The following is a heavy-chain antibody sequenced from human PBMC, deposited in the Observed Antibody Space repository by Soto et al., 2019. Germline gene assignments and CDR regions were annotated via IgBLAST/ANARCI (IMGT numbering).Heavy chain of an antibody. CDR2: ISGSGGST. CDR1: GFTFSSYA. V-gene: IGHV3-23*01. D-gene: IGHD6-13*01. Sequence: GSLRLSCAASGFTFSSYAMSWVRQAPGNGLEWVSAISGSGGSTYYADSVKGRFTISRDNSKNTLYLQMNSLRAEDTAVYYCVKVSSSWTFDYWGQGTLVTVSS. CDR3: VKVSSSWTFDY. J-gene: IGHJ4*02.